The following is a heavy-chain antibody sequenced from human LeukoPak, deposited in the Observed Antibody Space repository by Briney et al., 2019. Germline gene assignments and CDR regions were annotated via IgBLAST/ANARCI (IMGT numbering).Heavy chain of an antibody. J-gene: IGHJ4*02. D-gene: IGHD6-13*01. Sequence: SETLSLTCAVYGGSFSGYDWSWIRQPPGKGLEWIGEINHSGSTNSNPSLKSRVTRSVGTSKNQFSLNLSSVTAADTAVYYCARETLSYYIAAAGIGPEKSFDYWGQGTPVTVSS. CDR1: GGSFSGYD. CDR2: INHSGST. CDR3: ARETLSYYIAAAGIGPEKSFDY. V-gene: IGHV4-34*01.